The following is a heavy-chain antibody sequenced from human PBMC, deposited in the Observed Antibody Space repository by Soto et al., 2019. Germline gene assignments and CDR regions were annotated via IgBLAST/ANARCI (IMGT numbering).Heavy chain of an antibody. CDR3: ARGLSSASPYSGGWYYFDS. CDR2: IYYSRST. D-gene: IGHD3-10*01. Sequence: LETLSLTCTVSGCAISSYYWSWIRQPPGKILEWIGYIYYSRSTNYNPSLKSRVPISVDTSKNQFFLKLSSVTAADSAVYYCARGLSSASPYSGGWYYFDSWGQGTTVTVSS. CDR1: GCAISSYY. J-gene: IGHJ4*02. V-gene: IGHV4-59*12.